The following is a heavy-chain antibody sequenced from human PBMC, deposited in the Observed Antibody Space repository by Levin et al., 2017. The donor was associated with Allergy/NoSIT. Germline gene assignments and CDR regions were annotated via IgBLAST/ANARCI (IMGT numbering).Heavy chain of an antibody. J-gene: IGHJ4*02. CDR1: GYTFTDYY. Sequence: GESLKISCKASGYTFTDYYIHWMRQAPGHGLEWMGWINPNSGGTNFPQKFQGRVTMTRDTSITTAYMELGGLRSDDTAVYYCARLWFGELSYDLPLPDTISDYWGQGSLVTVSS. V-gene: IGHV1-2*02. D-gene: IGHD3-10*01. CDR2: INPNSGGT. CDR3: ARLWFGELSYDLPLPDTISDY.